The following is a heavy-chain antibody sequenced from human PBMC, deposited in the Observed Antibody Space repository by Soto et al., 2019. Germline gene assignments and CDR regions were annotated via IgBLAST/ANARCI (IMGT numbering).Heavy chain of an antibody. CDR2: INPNSGGT. J-gene: IGHJ6*02. Sequence: ASVKVSCKASGYTFTGYYMHCLRQAPGQGLEWMGWINPNSGGTNYAQKFQGWVTMTRDTSISTAYMELSRLRSDDTAVYYCARDLAVAGPYGMDVWGQGTTVNVS. D-gene: IGHD6-19*01. CDR3: ARDLAVAGPYGMDV. CDR1: GYTFTGYY. V-gene: IGHV1-2*04.